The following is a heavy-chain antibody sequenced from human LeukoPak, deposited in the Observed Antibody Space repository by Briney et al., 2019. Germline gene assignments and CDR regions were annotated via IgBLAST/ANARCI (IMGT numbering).Heavy chain of an antibody. CDR2: MNPNSGNT. J-gene: IGHJ6*03. CDR3: ARKALEPRWGYYYYYMDV. V-gene: IGHV1-8*03. Sequence: ASVKVSCKASGYTFTSYDINWVRQATGQGLEWMGGMNPNSGNTGYAQKFQGRVTITRNTSISTAYMELSSLRSEDTAVYYCARKALEPRWGYYYYYMDVWGKGTKITVSS. CDR1: GYTFTSYD. D-gene: IGHD1-1*01.